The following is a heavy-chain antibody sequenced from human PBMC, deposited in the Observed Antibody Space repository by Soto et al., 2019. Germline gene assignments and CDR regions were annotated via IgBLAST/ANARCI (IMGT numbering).Heavy chain of an antibody. CDR2: TYYRSRWYN. V-gene: IGHV6-1*01. CDR3: AGTTSHHWLYMDV. J-gene: IGHJ6*03. D-gene: IGHD1-7*01. Sequence: SQTLSLTCVISGDSVSSNSAAWNWIRLSPSRGLEWLARTYYRSRWYNDYAVSVRSRITVNPDTSKNQFSLQLTSVTPEDTAVYYCAGTTSHHWLYMDVWGKGATLTVSS. CDR1: GDSVSSNSAA.